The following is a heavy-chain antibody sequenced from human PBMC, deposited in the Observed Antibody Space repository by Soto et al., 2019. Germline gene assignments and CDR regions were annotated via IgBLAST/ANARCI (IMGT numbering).Heavy chain of an antibody. J-gene: IGHJ6*02. D-gene: IGHD6-6*01. CDR3: ARVWGIAARPNYYYGMDV. CDR1: GFTFSSYG. CDR2: IWYDGSNK. Sequence: LRLSCAASGFTFSSYGMHWVRQAPGKGLEWVAVIWYDGSNKYYADSVKGRFTISRDNSKNTLYLQMNSLRAEDTAVYYCARVWGIAARPNYYYGMDVWGQGTTVTVSS. V-gene: IGHV3-33*01.